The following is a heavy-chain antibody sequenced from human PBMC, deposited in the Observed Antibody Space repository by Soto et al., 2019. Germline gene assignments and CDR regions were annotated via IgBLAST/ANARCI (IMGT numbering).Heavy chain of an antibody. CDR1: GGTFSSYA. Sequence: QVQLVQSGAEVKKPGSSVKVSCKASGGTFSSYAISWVRQAPGQGLEWMGGIIPIFGTANYAQKFQGRVTITADESTSTAYMELSSLSSEDTAVYYCARVGVEDNWNRGRWFDPWGQGTLVTVSS. J-gene: IGHJ5*02. CDR3: ARVGVEDNWNRGRWFDP. V-gene: IGHV1-69*12. CDR2: IIPIFGTA. D-gene: IGHD1-20*01.